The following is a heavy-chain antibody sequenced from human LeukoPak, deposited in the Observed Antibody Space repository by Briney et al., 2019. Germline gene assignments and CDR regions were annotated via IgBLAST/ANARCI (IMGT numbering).Heavy chain of an antibody. CDR3: ARVKLPTKTYDY. D-gene: IGHD1-26*01. Sequence: SETLSLTCTVSGGSISSYYWSWIRQPPGKGLEWIGYIYYSGSTNYNPSLKSRVTISVDTSKNQFSLKLSSVTAADTAVYYCARVKLPTKTYDYWGQRTLVTVSS. V-gene: IGHV4-59*01. J-gene: IGHJ4*02. CDR2: IYYSGST. CDR1: GGSISSYY.